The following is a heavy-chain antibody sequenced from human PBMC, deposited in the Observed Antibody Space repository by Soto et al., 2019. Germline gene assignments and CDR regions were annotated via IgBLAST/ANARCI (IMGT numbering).Heavy chain of an antibody. CDR1: GGSISSGGYY. Sequence: QVQLQESGPGLVKPSQTLSLTCTVSGGSISSGGYYWSWIRQHPGKGLEWIGYIYYSGSTYYNPSLKSRVTISVDTSKNQFSLKLSSVTAADTAVYYCVREQGDSELRVMDVWGKGTTVTVSS. CDR3: VREQGDSELRVMDV. D-gene: IGHD3-16*01. CDR2: IYYSGST. V-gene: IGHV4-31*03. J-gene: IGHJ6*03.